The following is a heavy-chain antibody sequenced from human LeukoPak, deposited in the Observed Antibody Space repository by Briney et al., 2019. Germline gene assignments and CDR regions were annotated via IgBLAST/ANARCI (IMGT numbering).Heavy chain of an antibody. D-gene: IGHD5-18*01. J-gene: IGHJ4*02. V-gene: IGHV3-53*01. Sequence: GGSLRLSCAVSVFTFSRNYMKWVRRARGKGLEWVSRMYSGGGTEYADSPRGRFTISRDNSKNTLFLEMNSQSAEDTAVYYCARKTDTAVGGDHGGRGTVVTVSS. CDR1: VFTFSRNY. CDR2: MYSGGGT. CDR3: ARKTDTAVGGDH.